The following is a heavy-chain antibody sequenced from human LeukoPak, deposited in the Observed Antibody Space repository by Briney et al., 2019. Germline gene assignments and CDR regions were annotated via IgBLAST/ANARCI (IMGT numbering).Heavy chain of an antibody. Sequence: GGSLRLSCAASGFTFSNAWMSWVRQAPGRGLEWVSSIGSTTTDMSYTGSVKGRFSISRDNAKNSLSLQMNSLRVEDTAVYYCTRDRLFDCWGQGTLVTVSS. V-gene: IGHV3-21*01. CDR1: GFTFSNAW. J-gene: IGHJ4*02. CDR3: TRDRLFDC. D-gene: IGHD6-6*01. CDR2: IGSTTTDM.